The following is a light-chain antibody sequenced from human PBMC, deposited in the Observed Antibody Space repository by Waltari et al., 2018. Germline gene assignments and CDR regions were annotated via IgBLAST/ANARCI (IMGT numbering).Light chain of an antibody. Sequence: EIVMTQSPATLSVSPGERATLSCRASESVRSHLAWFQQKPGQAPRLLVYHASTRATGSPGRFSGSGSGTEFTLTISSLQSEDFAVYYCQQYHNWWTFGQGTKVEVK. V-gene: IGKV3-15*01. CDR1: ESVRSH. CDR3: QQYHNWWT. CDR2: HAS. J-gene: IGKJ1*01.